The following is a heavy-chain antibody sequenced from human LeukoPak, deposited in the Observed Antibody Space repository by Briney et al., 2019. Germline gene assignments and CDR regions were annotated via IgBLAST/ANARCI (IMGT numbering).Heavy chain of an antibody. V-gene: IGHV3-7*01. CDR3: ARVQYSSSDFAY. D-gene: IGHD6-6*01. Sequence: GGSLRLSCAASGFTFSDYWMSWVRQAPGKGLEWVANIKQDGSEKYYVDSVKDRFTISRDSAKNSLYLQMNSLRAEDTAVYYCARVQYSSSDFAYWGQGTLVTVSS. CDR2: IKQDGSEK. CDR1: GFTFSDYW. J-gene: IGHJ4*02.